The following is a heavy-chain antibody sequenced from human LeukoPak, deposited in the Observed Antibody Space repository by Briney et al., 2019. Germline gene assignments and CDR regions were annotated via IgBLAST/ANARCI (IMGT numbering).Heavy chain of an antibody. Sequence: PGGSLRLSCAASGFTFSSYWMHWVRQAPGKGLVWVSRINSDGSSTSYADSVKGRFTISRDNVKNTLYLQMNSLRAEDTAVYYCARAVIAVAGSVDYWGQGTLVTVSS. CDR2: INSDGSST. J-gene: IGHJ4*02. D-gene: IGHD6-19*01. CDR1: GFTFSSYW. CDR3: ARAVIAVAGSVDY. V-gene: IGHV3-74*01.